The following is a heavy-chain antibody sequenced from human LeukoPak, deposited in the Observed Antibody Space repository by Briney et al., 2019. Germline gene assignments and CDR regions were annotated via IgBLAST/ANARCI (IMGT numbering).Heavy chain of an antibody. D-gene: IGHD1-26*01. CDR2: INPNSGGT. Sequence: SVKVSCKASGYTFTGYYMHWVRQAPGQGLEWMGWINPNSGGTNYAQKFQGRVTMTRDTSISTAYMELSRLRSDDTAVYYCATYSGSYYYYGMDVWGQGTTVTVSS. CDR3: ATYSGSYYYYGMDV. J-gene: IGHJ6*02. CDR1: GYTFTGYY. V-gene: IGHV1-2*02.